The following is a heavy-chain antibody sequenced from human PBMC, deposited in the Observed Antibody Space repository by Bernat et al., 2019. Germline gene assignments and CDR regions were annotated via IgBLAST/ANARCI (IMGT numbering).Heavy chain of an antibody. CDR1: GFTFSSCG. CDR2: ISYDGSNQ. Sequence: QVQLVESGGGVVQPGRSLRLSCAASGFTFSSCGMHWVRQAPGKGLEWVAVISYDGSNQYYTDSVKGRFTISRDESKNTLYLQMNGLRAEDTAVYYCAKGPLLYGSGSYYFDYWGQGTLVTVSS. J-gene: IGHJ4*02. D-gene: IGHD3-10*01. V-gene: IGHV3-30*18. CDR3: AKGPLLYGSGSYYFDY.